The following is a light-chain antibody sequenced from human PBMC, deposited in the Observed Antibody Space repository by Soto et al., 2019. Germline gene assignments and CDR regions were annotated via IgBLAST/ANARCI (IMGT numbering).Light chain of an antibody. CDR1: SNDVGGYNL. CDR3: CSYAGGRTYV. V-gene: IGLV2-23*01. CDR2: EGT. Sequence: QSALAQPASVSGSPGQSIIISCSGSSNDVGGYNLVSWYQHHPDKAPKVIIYEGTKRPSGLSTRFSGSKSGNTASLTISGPQDEEEDDYYCCSYAGGRTYVFGSGTKVT. J-gene: IGLJ1*01.